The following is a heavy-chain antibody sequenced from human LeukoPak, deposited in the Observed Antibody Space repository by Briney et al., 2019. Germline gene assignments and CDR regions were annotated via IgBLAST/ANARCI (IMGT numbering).Heavy chain of an antibody. V-gene: IGHV4-34*01. CDR1: GGSFSGYY. Sequence: SETLSLTCAVYGGSFSGYYWSWVRQPPGKGLEWIGEINHSGSTNYNPSLTSRVTISVDTSKNQFSLKLSSVTAADTAVYYCAHIAARPGKDDYWGQGTLVTVS. J-gene: IGHJ4*02. CDR2: INHSGST. CDR3: AHIAARPGKDDY. D-gene: IGHD6-6*01.